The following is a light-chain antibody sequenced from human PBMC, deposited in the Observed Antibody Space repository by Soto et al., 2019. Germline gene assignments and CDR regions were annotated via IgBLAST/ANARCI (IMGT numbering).Light chain of an antibody. CDR3: QSYDSSLGGYV. CDR1: SSNIGAGFD. CDR2: DNT. V-gene: IGLV1-40*01. Sequence: QLVLTQPPSESGAPGQRVTIPCTGSSSNIGAGFDVHWYSQLPGTAPKLLIYDNTNRPSGVPARFSASKSGTSASLAITGLQIADEADYYCQSYDSSLGGYVFGTGTKVTVL. J-gene: IGLJ1*01.